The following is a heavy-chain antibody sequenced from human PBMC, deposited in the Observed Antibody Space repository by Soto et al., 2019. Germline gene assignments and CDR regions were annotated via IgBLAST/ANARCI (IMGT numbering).Heavy chain of an antibody. J-gene: IGHJ6*01. V-gene: IGHV4-38-2*01. CDR1: GDSISSGYY. Sequence: PSETLSLTCAVSGDSISSGYYWAWFRRPPGKGLDWFGELNHSGRTKYNPSLKARVSISIDTSKNQFYLSLRSVTAADTAVYYCARRGQGTGYYYGMDVWGQGNTVTASS. CDR3: ARRGQGTGYYYGMDV. D-gene: IGHD7-27*01. CDR2: LNHSGRT.